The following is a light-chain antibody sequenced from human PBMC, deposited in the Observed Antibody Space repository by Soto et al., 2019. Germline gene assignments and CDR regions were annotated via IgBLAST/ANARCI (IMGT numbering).Light chain of an antibody. CDR3: AAWDDSLNGYV. V-gene: IGLV1-44*01. CDR1: TFNVGSNT. J-gene: IGLJ1*01. CDR2: SNN. Sequence: QSVLTQPPSASGTPGQRVTISCSGSTFNVGSNTVNWYQQFPGTAPKLLMYSNNQRPSGVPDRLSGSKSGTSASLAISGLQSEDEADYYCAAWDDSLNGYVFGPGTKLTVL.